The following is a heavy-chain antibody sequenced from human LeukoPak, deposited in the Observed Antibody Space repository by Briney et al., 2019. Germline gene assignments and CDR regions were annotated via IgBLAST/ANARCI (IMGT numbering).Heavy chain of an antibody. D-gene: IGHD2-2*01. CDR3: ARDSPPDIVVVPAALTMDV. CDR2: ISSSSSYI. V-gene: IGHV3-21*01. CDR1: GFTFSSYS. J-gene: IGHJ6*03. Sequence: GGSLRLSCAASGFTFSSYSMNWVRQAPGKGLEWVSSISSSSSYIYYADSVKGRFAISRDNAKNSLYLQMNSLRAEDTAVYYCARDSPPDIVVVPAALTMDVWGKGTTVTVSS.